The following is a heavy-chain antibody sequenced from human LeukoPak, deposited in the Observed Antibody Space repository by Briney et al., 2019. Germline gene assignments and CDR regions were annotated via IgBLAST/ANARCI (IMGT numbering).Heavy chain of an antibody. Sequence: ASVKVSCKASGYTFTGYYMHWVRQAPGQGLEWMGIINPSGGSTSYAQKFQGRVTMTRDTSTSTVYMEPSSLRSEDTAVYYCARVGSIAVAGTHFDYWGQGTLVTVSS. D-gene: IGHD6-19*01. CDR3: ARVGSIAVAGTHFDY. CDR1: GYTFTGYY. J-gene: IGHJ4*02. CDR2: INPSGGST. V-gene: IGHV1-46*01.